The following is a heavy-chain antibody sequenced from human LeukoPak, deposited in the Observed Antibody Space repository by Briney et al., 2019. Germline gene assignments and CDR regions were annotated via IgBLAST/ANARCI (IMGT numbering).Heavy chain of an antibody. CDR2: IRQDEGEK. CDR1: GFNFISHW. J-gene: IGHJ4*02. Sequence: PGGSLRLSCAASGFNFISHWMTWVRQAPGKGLEWVANIRQDEGEKFCADCVTGRFTIYRDNAKNAVYLQMDGLSGEDAAVYYCARDYGHSGYDYLPYYWGQGTLVTVCS. D-gene: IGHD5-12*01. CDR3: ARDYGHSGYDYLPYY. V-gene: IGHV3-7*01.